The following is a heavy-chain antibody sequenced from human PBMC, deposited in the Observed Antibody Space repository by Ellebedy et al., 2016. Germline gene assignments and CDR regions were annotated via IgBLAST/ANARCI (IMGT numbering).Heavy chain of an antibody. CDR1: GFTFSRYW. Sequence: GESLKISXADSGFTFSRYWMSWVRQSPGKGLEWVANIKEDGGEEYYVDSVKGRFTISRDNAKNSLYLQMSSLRAEDTAVYYCARDSGYDWLVDCWGQGTLVTVSS. V-gene: IGHV3-7*01. CDR2: IKEDGGEE. D-gene: IGHD5-12*01. CDR3: ARDSGYDWLVDC. J-gene: IGHJ4*02.